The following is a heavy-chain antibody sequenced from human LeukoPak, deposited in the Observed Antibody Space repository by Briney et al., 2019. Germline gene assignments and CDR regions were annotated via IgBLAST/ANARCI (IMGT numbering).Heavy chain of an antibody. CDR1: GFTFSNAW. J-gene: IGHJ6*03. Sequence: GGSLRLSCAASGFTFSNAWMSWVRQAPGKGLEWVGRIKSKTDDGTTDYAAPVKGRFTISRDDSKNTLYLQMNSLKTEDTAVYYCTTQSPVPAAYYYYYYMDVWGKGTTVTVSS. V-gene: IGHV3-15*01. CDR2: IKSKTDDGTT. D-gene: IGHD2-2*01. CDR3: TTQSPVPAAYYYYYYMDV.